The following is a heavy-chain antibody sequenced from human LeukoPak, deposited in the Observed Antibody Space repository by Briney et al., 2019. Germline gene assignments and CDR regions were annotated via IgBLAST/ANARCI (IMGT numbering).Heavy chain of an antibody. D-gene: IGHD3-22*01. V-gene: IGHV4-34*01. CDR2: INHSGST. CDR3: ARARVYYYDSSGYLDY. Sequence: PSETLSLTCAVYGGSFSGYYWSWIRQPPGKGLEWIGEINHSGSTNYNPSLKSRVTISVDTSKNQFSLKLSSVTAADTAVYYCARARVYYYDSSGYLDYWGQGTLVTVSS. J-gene: IGHJ4*02. CDR1: GGSFSGYY.